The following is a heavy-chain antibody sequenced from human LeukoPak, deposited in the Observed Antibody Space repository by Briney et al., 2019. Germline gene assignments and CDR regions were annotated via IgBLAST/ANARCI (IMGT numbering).Heavy chain of an antibody. Sequence: ASVKVSCKASGGTFSSYAISWVRQAPGQGLEWMGGIIPIFGTANYAQKFQGRVTITTDESTGTAYMELSSLRSEDTAVYYCARDSCGGDCYPGSYAFDIWGQGTMVTVSS. V-gene: IGHV1-69*05. D-gene: IGHD2-21*02. CDR1: GGTFSSYA. CDR2: IIPIFGTA. CDR3: ARDSCGGDCYPGSYAFDI. J-gene: IGHJ3*02.